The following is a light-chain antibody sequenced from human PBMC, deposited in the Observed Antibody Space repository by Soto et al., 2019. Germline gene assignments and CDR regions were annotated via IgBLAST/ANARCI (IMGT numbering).Light chain of an antibody. Sequence: ELVLTQSPGTLALSPGEIATLSCMAIQSVSNNYLAWYQQKPGQAPRLLIYGAFNRATGIPARFSGSGSGTDFTLTISSLEPEDSAIYYCQQRNIWPPVTFGQGTRLE. V-gene: IGKV3-11*01. J-gene: IGKJ5*01. CDR3: QQRNIWPPVT. CDR2: GAF. CDR1: QSVSNNY.